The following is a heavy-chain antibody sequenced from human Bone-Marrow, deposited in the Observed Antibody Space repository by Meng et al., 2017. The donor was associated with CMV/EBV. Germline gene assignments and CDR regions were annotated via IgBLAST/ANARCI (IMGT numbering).Heavy chain of an antibody. CDR1: GFTFSSYW. CDR2: INSDGSST. V-gene: IGHV3-74*01. CDR3: AREEYSSGWYFL. Sequence: GGSLRLSCAASGFTFSSYWMHWVRQAPGKGLVWVSRINSDGSSTSYADSVKGRFTISRDNAKNSLYLQMNSLRAEDTAVYYCAREEYSSGWYFLWGQGTLVTVSS. D-gene: IGHD6-19*01. J-gene: IGHJ4*02.